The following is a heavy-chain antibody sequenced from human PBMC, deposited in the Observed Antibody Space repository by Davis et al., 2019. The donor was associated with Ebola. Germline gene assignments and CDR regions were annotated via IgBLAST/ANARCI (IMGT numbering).Heavy chain of an antibody. CDR1: GFTFGNYV. D-gene: IGHD1/OR15-1a*01. Sequence: GESLKISCAASGFTFGNYVMSWVRQVPGTGLEWVGLSRNQENHYNTEYAASVRGRFTISRDDSKKSMYLQMNSLRTEDTAVYYCVTENWYRFESWGQGTLVTVSS. CDR3: VTENWYRFES. V-gene: IGHV3-72*01. J-gene: IGHJ4*02. CDR2: SRNQENHYNT.